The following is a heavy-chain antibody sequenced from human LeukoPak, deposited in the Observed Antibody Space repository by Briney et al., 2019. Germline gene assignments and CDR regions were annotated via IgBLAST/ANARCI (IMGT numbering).Heavy chain of an antibody. V-gene: IGHV3-7*03. Sequence: GGSLRLSCAASEFIFSNYWMTWVREAPEKGREWGANIKPAGSEKYYVDSVRGRFTISRDNAKNSLYLQMNSLRAEDTALYHCARALYYDFWSGSPDDAFDIWGQGTMVTVSS. CDR3: ARALYYDFWSGSPDDAFDI. CDR1: EFIFSNYW. CDR2: IKPAGSEK. J-gene: IGHJ3*02. D-gene: IGHD3-3*01.